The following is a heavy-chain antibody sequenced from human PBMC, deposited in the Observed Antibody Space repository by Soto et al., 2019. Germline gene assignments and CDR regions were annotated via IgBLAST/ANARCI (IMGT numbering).Heavy chain of an antibody. CDR3: ARDKITGVFDY. J-gene: IGHJ4*02. D-gene: IGHD2-8*02. Sequence: SQTLSLTCAVYGGSFSGYYWTWIRQPPGTGLEWIGEINHSGSTNYNPSLKSRVTISVDTSKNQFSLKLTSVTAADTAVYYCARDKITGVFDYWGQGTLVTVSS. CDR1: GGSFSGYY. CDR2: INHSGST. V-gene: IGHV4-34*01.